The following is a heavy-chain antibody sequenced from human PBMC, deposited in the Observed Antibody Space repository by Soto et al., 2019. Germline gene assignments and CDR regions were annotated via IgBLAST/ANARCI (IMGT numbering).Heavy chain of an antibody. V-gene: IGHV3-23*03. CDR1: GFSFSDYS. J-gene: IGHJ4*02. D-gene: IGHD2-15*01. Sequence: PWGSLRLSCAASGFSFSDYSMNWVRQAPGKGLEWVSFIDLSGTTTYYRDSVKGRFTISKDKSMKTVYLQMNSLRVEDTAIYYCAKDRVTDGIYSFDYWGQGVLVTVS. CDR3: AKDRVTDGIYSFDY. CDR2: IDLSGTTT.